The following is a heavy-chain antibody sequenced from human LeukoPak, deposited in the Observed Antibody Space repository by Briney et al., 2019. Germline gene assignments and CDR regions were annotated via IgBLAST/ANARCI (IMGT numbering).Heavy chain of an antibody. D-gene: IGHD4-17*01. Sequence: PGGSLRLSCAASGFTFSSYDMHWVRQAPGKGLAWVAFIRYDGSKKYYADSVKGRFTISRDNSKNTLYLQMNSLRAEDTAVYYCAKDGDYGDYVSAFDIWGQGTMVTVSS. J-gene: IGHJ3*02. CDR1: GFTFSSYD. CDR2: IRYDGSKK. CDR3: AKDGDYGDYVSAFDI. V-gene: IGHV3-30*02.